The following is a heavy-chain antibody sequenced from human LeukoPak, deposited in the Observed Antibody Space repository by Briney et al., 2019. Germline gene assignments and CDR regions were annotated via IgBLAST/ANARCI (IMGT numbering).Heavy chain of an antibody. J-gene: IGHJ4*02. CDR2: ISTYNGNT. D-gene: IGHD4-17*01. V-gene: IGHV1-18*01. Sequence: EASVNVSCRASGYIFTSYGISWARQAPGQRLEWMGWISTYNGNTNYEQKLQGRVTMTTDTSTSTAYMELRSLRFDDTAVYFCARGSSYGDYKTFDYWGQGTLVTVSS. CDR3: ARGSSYGDYKTFDY. CDR1: GYIFTSYG.